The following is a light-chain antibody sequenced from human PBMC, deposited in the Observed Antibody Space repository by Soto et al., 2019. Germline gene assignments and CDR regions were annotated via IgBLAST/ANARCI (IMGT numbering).Light chain of an antibody. CDR3: QQSYSAAKK. V-gene: IGKV1-39*01. J-gene: IGKJ1*01. CDR2: DAS. Sequence: DIQMTQSPSSLSASVGDRVTITCRASQSISTYINWYQKKPGKAPKFLIYDASSLQSGVPSRFSGSGSGTDFTLTISGLHPEDFATYYCQQSYSAAKKFGQGTTVEIK. CDR1: QSISTY.